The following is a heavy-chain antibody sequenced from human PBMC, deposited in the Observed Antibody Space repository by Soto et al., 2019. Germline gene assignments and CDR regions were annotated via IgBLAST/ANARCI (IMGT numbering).Heavy chain of an antibody. D-gene: IGHD4-17*01. Sequence: QVQLVQSGAEEKKPGASVKVSCKASGYSFSSYAMQWVRQAPGQRLEWMGWINTGNGDTKYSQTFHGRVTITRDTPATTASMELSSLRSEDTAVYYCARGLRYGDLWGQGTLVTFSS. CDR2: INTGNGDT. CDR3: ARGLRYGDL. J-gene: IGHJ5*02. CDR1: GYSFSSYA. V-gene: IGHV1-3*04.